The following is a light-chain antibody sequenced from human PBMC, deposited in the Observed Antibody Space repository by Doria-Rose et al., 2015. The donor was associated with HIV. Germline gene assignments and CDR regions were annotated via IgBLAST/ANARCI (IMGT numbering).Light chain of an antibody. V-gene: IGKV3-20*01. CDR3: HQYGTSWT. Sequence: TQSPGTLSLPPGERATLSCRASQSFSSTYLAWYQQKPGQAPSLLIYDGSTRATGIPDRFSASGSGTDCTLTINRLEPEDFALYYCHQYGTSWTFGQGTKVEI. J-gene: IGKJ1*01. CDR1: QSFSSTY. CDR2: DGS.